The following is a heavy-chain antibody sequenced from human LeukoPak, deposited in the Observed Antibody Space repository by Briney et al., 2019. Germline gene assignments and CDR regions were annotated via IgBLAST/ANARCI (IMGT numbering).Heavy chain of an antibody. CDR2: INDRGRT. CDR1: GGSFSGYH. D-gene: IGHD4-17*01. Sequence: SETLSLTCAVHGGSFSGYHWDWIRQSPSKGLEWIGEINDRGRTNYNPSLESRVTLSVDTSKKEFSLKLSAVTAADTAVYYCARDPTTVTSLPYYFDFWGQGTLVSVSS. J-gene: IGHJ4*02. CDR3: ARDPTTVTSLPYYFDF. V-gene: IGHV4-34*01.